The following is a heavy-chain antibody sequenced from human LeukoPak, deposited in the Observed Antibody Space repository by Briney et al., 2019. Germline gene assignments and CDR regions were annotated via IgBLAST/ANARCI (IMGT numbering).Heavy chain of an antibody. J-gene: IGHJ4*02. Sequence: PGGSLRLSCAASGFTFSSYAMSWVRQAPGKGLEWVSAISGSGGSTYYADSVKGRFTISRDNSKNTLYLQMNSLRAEDTAVYYCAKAGGDFYDSSGYFDYWGQGTLVTVSS. CDR2: ISGSGGST. D-gene: IGHD3-22*01. CDR1: GFTFSSYA. V-gene: IGHV3-23*01. CDR3: AKAGGDFYDSSGYFDY.